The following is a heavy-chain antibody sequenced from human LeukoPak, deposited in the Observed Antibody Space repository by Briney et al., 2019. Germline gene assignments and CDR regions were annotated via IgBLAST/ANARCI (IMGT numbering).Heavy chain of an antibody. CDR1: GFTFSSYA. CDR3: AKGGGSSCYSPSDY. CDR2: ISGRCTDT. D-gene: IGHD2-15*01. V-gene: IGHV3-23*01. J-gene: IGHJ4*02. Sequence: GGSLRLSCGGSGFTFSSYAMSWVRQAPGKGLEWVSAISGRCTDTFYANSGKGRLTLSRDNPKNTLYLQMNSLRAEDTAVYYCAKGGGSSCYSPSDYWGQGTLVTASS.